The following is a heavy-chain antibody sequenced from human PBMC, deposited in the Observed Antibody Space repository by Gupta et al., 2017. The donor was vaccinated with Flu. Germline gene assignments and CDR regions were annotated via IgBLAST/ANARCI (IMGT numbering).Heavy chain of an antibody. J-gene: IGHJ5*02. D-gene: IGHD2-2*01. CDR2: IDPSDSYT. Sequence: VKKPGESLRISCKGSGYSFTSYWISWVRQMPGKGLEWMGRIDPSDSYTNYSPSFQGHVTISADKSISTAYLQWSSLKASDTAMYYCARHRARSTSCYECAGWFDPWGQGTLVTVSS. CDR3: ARHRARSTSCYECAGWFDP. V-gene: IGHV5-10-1*01. CDR1: GYSFTSYW.